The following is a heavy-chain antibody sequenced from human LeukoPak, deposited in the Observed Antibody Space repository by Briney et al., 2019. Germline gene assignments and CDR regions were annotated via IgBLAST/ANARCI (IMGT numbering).Heavy chain of an antibody. D-gene: IGHD3/OR15-3a*01. CDR1: GFSFSSYA. J-gene: IGHJ4*02. CDR2: IYYSGNT. CDR3: ARQTGSGLFILP. V-gene: IGHV4-38-2*01. Sequence: TGGSLRLSCATSGFSFSSYAMSWIRQPPGKGLEWIGSIYYSGNTYYNASLKSQVSISIDTSKNQFSLRLTSVTAADTAVYYCARQTGSGLFILPGGQGTLVTVSS.